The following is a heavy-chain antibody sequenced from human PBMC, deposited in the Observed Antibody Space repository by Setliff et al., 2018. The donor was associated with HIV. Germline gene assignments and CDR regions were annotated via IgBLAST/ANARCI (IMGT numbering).Heavy chain of an antibody. CDR2: IHHNGDT. CDR1: GGSISNYF. J-gene: IGHJ4*02. V-gene: IGHV4-59*01. Sequence: SETLSLTCTISGGSISNYFWTWIRQPPVKALEWIGYIHHNGDTNFNPSLKSRVSMSVDTSDNRVSLRLTSVTAADTAMYSWAGDTHRPSRWDHWGQGTLVTVSS. CDR3: AGDTHRPSRWDH. D-gene: IGHD2-2*01.